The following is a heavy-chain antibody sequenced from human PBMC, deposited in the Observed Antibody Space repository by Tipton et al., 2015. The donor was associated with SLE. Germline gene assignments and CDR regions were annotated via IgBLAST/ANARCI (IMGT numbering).Heavy chain of an antibody. D-gene: IGHD4-11*01. CDR3: ARGSEGDYSNLYDL. Sequence: TLSLTCTVSGSSISSGGDYWSWIRQHPGKGLEWIGYIYYSGSTYYNPSLRSRVIISVDTSKNQFSLNLSSVTAADAAVYYCARGSEGDYSNLYDLWGQGSLVTVSS. V-gene: IGHV4-31*03. CDR1: GSSISSGGDY. CDR2: IYYSGST. J-gene: IGHJ1*01.